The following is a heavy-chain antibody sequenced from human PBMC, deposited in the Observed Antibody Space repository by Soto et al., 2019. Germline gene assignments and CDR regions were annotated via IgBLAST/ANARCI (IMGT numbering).Heavy chain of an antibody. CDR2: ISAYNGNT. CDR1: GYTFTSYG. CDR3: ARVRDRRSSIAARTNHYYYYYYVDV. D-gene: IGHD6-6*01. J-gene: IGHJ6*03. V-gene: IGHV1-18*01. Sequence: QVQLVQSGAEVKKPGASVKVSCKASGYTFTSYGIIWVRQAPGQGLEWMGWISAYNGNTNYAQKLQGRVTMTTDTATSTVYMELSSLRSDDTAVYYCARVRDRRSSIAARTNHYYYYYYVDVWGKGTTVTVSS.